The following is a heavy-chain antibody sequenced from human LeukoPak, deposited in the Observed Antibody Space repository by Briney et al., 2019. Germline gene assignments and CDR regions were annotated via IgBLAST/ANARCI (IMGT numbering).Heavy chain of an antibody. Sequence: SETLFLTCVSNGGHFSGYYWSCIRYHPPKGLEWSGEINHSESTNYNPSLKSRVTITVDTSKNQFSLKLCSVTAADTAVYYCARGRSSGWYNYYYYYMDVWGKGTTVTVSS. D-gene: IGHD6-19*01. J-gene: IGHJ6*03. CDR3: ARGRSSGWYNYYYYYMDV. CDR1: GGHFSGYY. CDR2: INHSEST. V-gene: IGHV4-34*01.